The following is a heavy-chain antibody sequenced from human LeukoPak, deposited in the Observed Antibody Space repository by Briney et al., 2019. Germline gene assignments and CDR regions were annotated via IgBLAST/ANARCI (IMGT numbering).Heavy chain of an antibody. V-gene: IGHV4-34*01. CDR3: ARGPPLFRYFDSYWRA. Sequence: SETLSLTCAVYGGSFSGYYWSWIRQPPGKGLEWIGEINHSGSTNYNPSLTSRVTISVDTSKTHFSLTLSSVAAADTAVSYCARGPPLFRYFDSYWRAWGQGTLVTVSS. J-gene: IGHJ5*02. CDR1: GGSFSGYY. CDR2: INHSGST. D-gene: IGHD3-9*01.